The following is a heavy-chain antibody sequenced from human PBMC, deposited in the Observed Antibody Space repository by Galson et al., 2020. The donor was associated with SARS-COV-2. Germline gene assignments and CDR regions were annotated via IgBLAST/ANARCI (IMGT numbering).Heavy chain of an antibody. D-gene: IGHD6-13*01. CDR3: AKAVGTAAVYYRYFDL. J-gene: IGHJ2*01. CDR1: GLTLSRYT. Sequence: KIGSSLKISCAASGLTLSRYTMNWVRQAPGKGPEWLSSMSSSGSQIFYAASVRGRFTISRDNAKNSLYLQMNSLRAEDTAVYFCAKAVGTAAVYYRYFDLWGRGTLVTVSS. CDR2: MSSSGSQI. V-gene: IGHV3-21*01.